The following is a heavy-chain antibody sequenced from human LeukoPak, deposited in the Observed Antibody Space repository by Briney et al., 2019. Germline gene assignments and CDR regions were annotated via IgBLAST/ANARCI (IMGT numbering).Heavy chain of an antibody. CDR3: ARSRIFGVVIGFDY. V-gene: IGHV1-69*05. CDR2: IIPIFGTA. J-gene: IGHJ4*02. CDR1: GGTFSSYA. Sequence: SVKVSCKASGGTFSSYAISWVRQAPGQGLEWMGEIIPIFGTANYAQKFQGRVTITTDESTSTAYMELSSLRSEDTAVYYCARSRIFGVVIGFDYWGQGTLVTVSS. D-gene: IGHD3-3*02.